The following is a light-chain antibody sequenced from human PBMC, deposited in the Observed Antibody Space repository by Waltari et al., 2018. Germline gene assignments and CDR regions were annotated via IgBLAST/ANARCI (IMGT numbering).Light chain of an antibody. V-gene: IGKV1-12*01. CDR1: QGIRTY. CDR3: QQANTVPTS. Sequence: DIQMTQSPSAVSAAVGDRVTITCRASQGIRTYLAWYQKKPEKAPKLLIYGASNLHSRVPSRFSGNGSVTDFALTISSLQPDDFATYYCQQANTVPTSFGGGTRVEIK. CDR2: GAS. J-gene: IGKJ4*01.